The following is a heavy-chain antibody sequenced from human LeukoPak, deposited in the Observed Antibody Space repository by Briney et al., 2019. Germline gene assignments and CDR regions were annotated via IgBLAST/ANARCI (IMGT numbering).Heavy chain of an antibody. CDR2: INPNSGDT. D-gene: IGHD6-13*01. J-gene: IGHJ4*02. V-gene: IGHV1-2*02. CDR1: GYTFTGYY. Sequence: GASVKVSCKAPGYTFTGYYMHWVRQAPGQGLAWMGWINPNSGDTDYAQKFQGRVTMTRDTSISPTYMEVSRLRSDDTAVYYCARWDGYSSSPDYWGQGTLVTVSS. CDR3: ARWDGYSSSPDY.